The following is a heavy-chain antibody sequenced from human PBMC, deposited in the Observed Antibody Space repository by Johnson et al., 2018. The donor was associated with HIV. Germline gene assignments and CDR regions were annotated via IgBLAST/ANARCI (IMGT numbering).Heavy chain of an antibody. V-gene: IGHV3-53*01. J-gene: IGHJ3*02. CDR1: GFTVSSNY. CDR2: IYSGGST. Sequence: VQLAESGGGLIQPGGSLRLSCAASGFTVSSNYMSWVRQAPGKGLEWVSVIYSGGSTGYADSVKGRFTISRDNAKNSLYLQMNSLRAEDTAFYYCARVIMVRGVLDVFDIWGQGTMVTVSS. CDR3: ARVIMVRGVLDVFDI. D-gene: IGHD3-10*01.